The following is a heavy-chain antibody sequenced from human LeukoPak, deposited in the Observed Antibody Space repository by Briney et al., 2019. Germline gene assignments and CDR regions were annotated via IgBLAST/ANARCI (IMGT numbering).Heavy chain of an antibody. J-gene: IGHJ4*02. Sequence: ASEKVSCKASGYTFSGTGWYLYWLRQAPGQGLECMGWIYPNNGATAYAQKFQGRVAMTRDTSITTAYMELSRLRPDDTAVYYCARDGPAQMVDFDYWGQGTLVTVSS. CDR3: ARDGPAQMVDFDY. CDR1: GYTFSGTGWY. CDR2: IYPNNGAT. D-gene: IGHD3-10*01. V-gene: IGHV1-2*02.